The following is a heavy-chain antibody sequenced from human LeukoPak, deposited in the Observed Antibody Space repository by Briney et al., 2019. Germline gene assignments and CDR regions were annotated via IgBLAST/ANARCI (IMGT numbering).Heavy chain of an antibody. CDR2: INPNSGGT. CDR3: ARLANRWDSGSYYY. V-gene: IGHV1-2*02. CDR1: GYTFTGYY. Sequence: ASVKVSCKASGYTFTGYYMHWVRQAPGQGLEWMGWINPNSGGTNYAQKFQGRVTMTRDTSISTAYMEPSRLRSDDTAMYYCARLANRWDSGSYYYWGQGTLVTVSS. J-gene: IGHJ4*02. D-gene: IGHD1-26*01.